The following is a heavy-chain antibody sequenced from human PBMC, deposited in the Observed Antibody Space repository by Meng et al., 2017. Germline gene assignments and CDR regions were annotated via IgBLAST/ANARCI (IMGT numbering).Heavy chain of an antibody. D-gene: IGHD3-10*01. CDR3: AKDPDENYYGIIDY. J-gene: IGHJ4*02. CDR2: ISGSGGST. V-gene: IGHV3-23*04. Sequence: VQLVGSGGGLVQPVGSLRISCAASGFTFCSYSMNWVRQAPGKGLEWVSAISGSGGSTYYADSVKGRFTISRDNSKNTLYLQMNSLRAEDTAVYYCAKDPDENYYGIIDYWGQGTLVTVSS. CDR1: GFTFCSYS.